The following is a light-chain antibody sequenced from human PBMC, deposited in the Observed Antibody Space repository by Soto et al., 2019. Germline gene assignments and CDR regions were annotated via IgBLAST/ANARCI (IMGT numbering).Light chain of an antibody. J-gene: IGKJ5*01. CDR3: QQRSSWPSMT. CDR1: QSVSSSY. CDR2: DAS. V-gene: IGKV3-11*01. Sequence: EIVVTLSPVTLSLSTRQRPTLSSGDSQSVSSSYLAWYQQKPGQDPRLLIYDASNRATGIAARFSGSGSGTDFTLTIGNIEPEDFAVSYCQQRSSWPSMTFGQGTRVEIK.